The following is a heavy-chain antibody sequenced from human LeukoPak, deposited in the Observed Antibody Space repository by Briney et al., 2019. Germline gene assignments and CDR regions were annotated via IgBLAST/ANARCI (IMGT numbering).Heavy chain of an antibody. V-gene: IGHV4-34*01. J-gene: IGHJ4*02. CDR3: ARKTTVTNNFDS. Sequence: SETLSLTCAVYGGSFSDYYWSWIRQPPGKGLEWIGEINHSGSTNYNPSLKSRVTISVGTSKNYFSLKLSSVTAADTAVYYCARKTTVTNNFDSWGQGTLVTVSS. CDR1: GGSFSDYY. D-gene: IGHD4-17*01. CDR2: INHSGST.